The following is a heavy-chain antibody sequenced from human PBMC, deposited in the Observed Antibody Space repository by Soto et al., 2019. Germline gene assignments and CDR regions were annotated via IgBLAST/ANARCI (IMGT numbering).Heavy chain of an antibody. V-gene: IGHV3-23*01. D-gene: IGHD2-15*01. J-gene: IGHJ6*03. CDR3: ARSRHCCYSMDV. CDR2: ISGTDDST. CDR1: GITLSSSA. Sequence: GGSLKLSCVASGITLSSSALTWVRQAPGKGLEWVSGISGTDDSTYYRDSVRGRFTISRDNSRNTLFLQMHSLGAEDTAIYYCARSRHCCYSMDVWGKGTTVTVSS.